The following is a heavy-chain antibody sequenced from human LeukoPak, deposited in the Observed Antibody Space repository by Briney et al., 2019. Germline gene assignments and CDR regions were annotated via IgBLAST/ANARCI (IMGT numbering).Heavy chain of an antibody. Sequence: PSETLSLTCAVSGGSISSSNWWSWVRQPPGKGLEWIGEIYHSGSTNYNPSLKSRVTISVDKSKNQFSLKLSSVTAADTAVYYCARVDFRGYYYGMDVWGQGTTVTVSS. J-gene: IGHJ6*02. CDR3: ARVDFRGYYYGMDV. D-gene: IGHD3-3*01. CDR1: GGSISSSNW. V-gene: IGHV4-4*02. CDR2: IYHSGST.